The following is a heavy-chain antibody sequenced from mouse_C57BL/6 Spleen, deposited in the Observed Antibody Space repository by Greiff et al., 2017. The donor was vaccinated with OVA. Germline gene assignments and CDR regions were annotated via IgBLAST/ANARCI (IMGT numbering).Heavy chain of an antibody. CDR3: ARRAFITTVVVEDV. J-gene: IGHJ1*03. CDR2: IYWDDDK. D-gene: IGHD1-1*01. CDR1: GFSLSTSGMG. Sequence: QVTLKESGPGILQSSQTLSLTCSFSGFSLSTSGMGVSWIRQPSGKGLEWLAHIYWDDDKRYNPSLKSRLTISKDTSRNQVFLKITSVDTADTATYYCARRAFITTVVVEDVWGTGTTVTVSS. V-gene: IGHV8-12*01.